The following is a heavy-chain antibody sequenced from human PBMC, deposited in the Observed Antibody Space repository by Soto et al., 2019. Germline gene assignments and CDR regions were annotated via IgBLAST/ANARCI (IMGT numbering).Heavy chain of an antibody. V-gene: IGHV5-51*01. Sequence: GESLKISCKGSGYSFTSYWVGWVRQMPGKGLEWMGIIYPGDSDARYSPPFQGQVTISADKSISTAYLQWSSLKASDTAMYYCARQAVSSGRNFDDWGQGTLVTVAS. CDR2: IYPGDSDA. CDR1: GYSFTSYW. CDR3: ARQAVSSGRNFDD. J-gene: IGHJ4*02.